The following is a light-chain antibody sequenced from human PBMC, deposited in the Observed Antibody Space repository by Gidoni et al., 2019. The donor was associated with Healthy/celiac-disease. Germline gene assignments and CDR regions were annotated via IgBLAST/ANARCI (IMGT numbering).Light chain of an antibody. CDR1: HSGLSGSNNMKY. Sequence: IVMTQSPHSLALSLVERATINCKSSHSGLSGSNNMKYLAWYQQKPGQSPKLLIYWGSTRESGVPDRVSGSGSGTDFTLKISRLEAEDVAVYYCKQDYSTPWTVXDXTKVEIK. CDR2: WGS. V-gene: IGKV4-1*01. J-gene: IGKJ1*01. CDR3: KQDYSTPWT.